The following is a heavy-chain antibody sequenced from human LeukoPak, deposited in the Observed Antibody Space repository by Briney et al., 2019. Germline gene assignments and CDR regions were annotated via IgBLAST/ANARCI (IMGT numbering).Heavy chain of an antibody. CDR1: GFTFRSHA. J-gene: IGHJ4*02. D-gene: IGHD5-12*01. Sequence: GGSLRLSCAASGFTFRSHAMHWVRQAPGKGLEWVAIISYDGSNKYYADSVKGRFTISRDNSKNTLYLQMNSLRAEDTAVYYCARSPGFAVATVFDYWGQGTLVTVSS. CDR3: ARSPGFAVATVFDY. CDR2: ISYDGSNK. V-gene: IGHV3-30-3*01.